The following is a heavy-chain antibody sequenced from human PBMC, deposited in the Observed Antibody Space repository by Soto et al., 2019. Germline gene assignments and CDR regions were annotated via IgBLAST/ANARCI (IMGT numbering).Heavy chain of an antibody. CDR3: ARGDYDVLTGYYPLDF. CDR2: INPSGGST. J-gene: IGHJ4*02. Sequence: GASVKVSCKASGYTFSSYAISWVRQAPGQGLAWVGIINPSGGSTSYAQNYQGRITMTSDTSTTTVYMELSSLRSEDTAVYFCARGDYDVLTGYYPLDFWGQGTLVTVSS. V-gene: IGHV1-46*01. D-gene: IGHD3-9*01. CDR1: GYTFSSYA.